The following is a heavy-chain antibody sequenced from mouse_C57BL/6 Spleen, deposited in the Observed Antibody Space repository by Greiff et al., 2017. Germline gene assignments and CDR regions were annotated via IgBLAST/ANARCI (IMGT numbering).Heavy chain of an antibody. CDR2: IYPSDSET. Sequence: VQLQQPGAELVRPGSSVKLSCKASGYTFTSYWMDWVKQRPGQGLEWIGNIYPSDSETHYNQKFKDKATLTVDKYSSTAYMQLSSLTSEDSAVYYCARELSYAMDYWGQGTSVTVSS. V-gene: IGHV1-61*01. CDR3: ARELSYAMDY. D-gene: IGHD1-1*01. CDR1: GYTFTSYW. J-gene: IGHJ4*01.